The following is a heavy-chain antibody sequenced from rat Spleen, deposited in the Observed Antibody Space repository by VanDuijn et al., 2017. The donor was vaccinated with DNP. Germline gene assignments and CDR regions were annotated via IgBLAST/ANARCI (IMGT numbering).Heavy chain of an antibody. CDR3: ARAYYGYKAYFDY. D-gene: IGHD1-9*01. V-gene: IGHV2-30*01. CDR2: IWTGGST. CDR1: GFPLPSHH. Sequence: QVQLEESGPGLVQPSQTLSPACTVSGFPLPSHHVPWVRQPSGKGLEWMGVIWTGGSTEYNSALKARLSINRDTSKSQVFLKMNSLQTEDTATYYCARAYYGYKAYFDYWGQGVMVTVSS. J-gene: IGHJ2*01.